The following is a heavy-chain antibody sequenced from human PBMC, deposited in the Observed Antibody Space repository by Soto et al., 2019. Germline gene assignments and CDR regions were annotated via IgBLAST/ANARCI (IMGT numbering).Heavy chain of an antibody. CDR2: IIPFFGST. CDR1: GGTVNSHA. CDR3: ARVITPTRMIVVAMTIWYCDL. D-gene: IGHD3-22*01. V-gene: IGHV1-69*01. J-gene: IGHJ2*01. Sequence: QVQLVQSGAEVKKPGSSVKVSCKPSGGTVNSHAISWVRQAPGQGLEWMGGIIPFFGSTNYAQKFQGRVTVAAEESTRTGYMELSSLRPEDTAVYYCARVITPTRMIVVAMTIWYCDLWWRGTVITVPS.